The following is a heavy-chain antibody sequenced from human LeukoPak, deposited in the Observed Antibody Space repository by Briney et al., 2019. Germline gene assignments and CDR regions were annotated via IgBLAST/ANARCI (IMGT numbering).Heavy chain of an antibody. CDR1: GYTFPSYG. V-gene: IGHV1-18*01. D-gene: IGHD3-3*01. CDR2: FYAYNGNT. J-gene: IGHJ3*02. Sequence: ASVTVSCSASGYTFPSYGINWVRLAPGQGLGWVGWFYAYNGNTNYAQKLRGRVTMTIDTYNSTAYMELRSLRSDDTAVYYCARELVSIFGVVIEYDAFDIWGQGTMVTVSS. CDR3: ARELVSIFGVVIEYDAFDI.